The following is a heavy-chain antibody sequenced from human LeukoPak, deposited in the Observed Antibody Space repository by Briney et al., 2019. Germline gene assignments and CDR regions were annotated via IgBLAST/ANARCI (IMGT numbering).Heavy chain of an antibody. CDR1: GGTFSSYA. J-gene: IGHJ4*02. CDR3: ARDIGGHSYGYSRGMYYFDY. CDR2: IIPIFGTA. Sequence: ASVKVSCKASGGTFSSYAISWVRQAPGQGLEWMGGIIPIFGTANYAQKFQGRVTITTDESTSTAYMELSSLRSEDTAVYYCARDIGGHSYGYSRGMYYFDYWGQGTLVNVSS. V-gene: IGHV1-69*05. D-gene: IGHD5-18*01.